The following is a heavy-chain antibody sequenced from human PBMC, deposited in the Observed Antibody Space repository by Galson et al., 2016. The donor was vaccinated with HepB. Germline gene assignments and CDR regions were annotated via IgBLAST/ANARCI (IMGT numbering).Heavy chain of an antibody. D-gene: IGHD2-2*02. V-gene: IGHV4-61*01. J-gene: IGHJ6*02. CDR2: ISDSEST. Sequence: SETLSLTCTVSGGSVSSASHYWSWVRQPTGKGLEWIGYISDSESTNYNPSLKGRVTISLDRSKNQFSLRLNSVIAADTAVNYCAKDEGFYNGMDFWGQGTTVTVSS. CDR1: GGSVSSASHY. CDR3: AKDEGFYNGMDF.